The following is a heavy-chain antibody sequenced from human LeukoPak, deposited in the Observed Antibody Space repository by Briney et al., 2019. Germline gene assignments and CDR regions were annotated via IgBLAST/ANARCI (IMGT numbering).Heavy chain of an antibody. V-gene: IGHV4-39*07. J-gene: IGHJ4*02. CDR2: TYYSGST. Sequence: SETLSLTCTVSGGSISSSSYYWGWIRQPPGKGLEWIGSTYYSGSTYYNPSLKSRVTISVDTSKNQFSLKLSSVTAADTAVYYCARGGGDYYDSSGHTFDYWGQGTLVTVSS. CDR1: GGSISSSSYY. D-gene: IGHD3-22*01. CDR3: ARGGGDYYDSSGHTFDY.